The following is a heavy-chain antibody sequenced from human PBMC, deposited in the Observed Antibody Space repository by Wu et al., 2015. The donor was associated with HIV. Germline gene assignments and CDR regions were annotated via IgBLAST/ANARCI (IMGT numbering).Heavy chain of an antibody. J-gene: IGHJ5*02. CDR2: INPNSGGT. Sequence: QVRLVQSGAEVKKPGASVKVSCKASGYSFTGYYIHWVRQAPGQGLEWMGWINPNSGGTNYAQKFQGRVTMTRNTSISTAYMELSSLRSEDTAVYYCARGRPITMVRGVITWFDPWGQGTLVTVSS. CDR3: ARGRPITMVRGVITWFDP. V-gene: IGHV1-2*02. D-gene: IGHD3-10*01. CDR1: GYSFTGYY.